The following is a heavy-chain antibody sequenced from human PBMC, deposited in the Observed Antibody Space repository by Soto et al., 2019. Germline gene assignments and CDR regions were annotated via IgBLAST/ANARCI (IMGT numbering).Heavy chain of an antibody. J-gene: IGHJ4*02. Sequence: GRSLRLSCAASGFTLDDYAMHWVLQAPGKGLEWVSGISWNSGSIGYADSVKGRFTISRDNAKNSLYLQMNSLRAEDTALHYCAKATGLLSGYYSNWGQGTLVTVSS. V-gene: IGHV3-9*01. CDR3: AKATGLLSGYYSN. CDR1: GFTLDDYA. CDR2: ISWNSGSI. D-gene: IGHD3-22*01.